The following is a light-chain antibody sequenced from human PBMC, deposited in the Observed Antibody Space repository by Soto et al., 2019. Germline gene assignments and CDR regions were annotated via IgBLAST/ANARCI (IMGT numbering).Light chain of an antibody. CDR3: ATWDRSLSVGV. J-gene: IGLJ2*01. Sequence: QSVLTQPPSVSAAPGQKVTISCSGSSSNIGNNYVFWYQQLPGTAPKLLIYDTDKRPSGMPDRFSGAKSGTSATLGITGLQTGDEADYYCATWDRSLSVGVFGGGTKLTVL. CDR1: SSNIGNNY. CDR2: DTD. V-gene: IGLV1-51*01.